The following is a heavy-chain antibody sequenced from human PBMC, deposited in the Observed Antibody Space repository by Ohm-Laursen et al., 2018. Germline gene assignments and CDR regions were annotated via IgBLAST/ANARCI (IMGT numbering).Heavy chain of an antibody. J-gene: IGHJ4*02. V-gene: IGHV3-23*01. Sequence: SLRLSCAASGFTVTTYGVAWVRRAPGKGPEWVSAISPIGSTYYADSVKGRFTISRDNSKNTLNLQMDRLRAEDTALYYCANCLDWKFDYWGQGTLVTVSS. CDR2: ISPIGST. CDR3: ANCLDWKFDY. CDR1: GFTVTTYG. D-gene: IGHD3/OR15-3a*01.